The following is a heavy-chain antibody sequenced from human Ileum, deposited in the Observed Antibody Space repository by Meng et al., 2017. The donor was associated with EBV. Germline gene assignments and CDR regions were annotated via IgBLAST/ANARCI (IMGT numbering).Heavy chain of an antibody. V-gene: IGHV1-3*04. CDR2: INTGNGET. CDR1: GYTFTSYA. Sequence: QVQLVQSGTDVKKPGATGEVSCKASGYTFTSYAMNWVRQAPGQRLEWMGWINTGNGETKYSQKFQGRVTLTRDTSASTAYMELSSLRSEDTAVYYCASRPGIAVAGFDYWGQGTLVTVAS. J-gene: IGHJ4*02. D-gene: IGHD6-19*01. CDR3: ASRPGIAVAGFDY.